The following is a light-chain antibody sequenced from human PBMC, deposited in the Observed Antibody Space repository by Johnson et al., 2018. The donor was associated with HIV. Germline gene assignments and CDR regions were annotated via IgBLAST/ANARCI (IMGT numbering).Light chain of an antibody. CDR3: GTWDNSLGVFYV. V-gene: IGLV1-51*02. J-gene: IGLJ1*01. Sequence: QSVLTQPPSVSAAPGQKVTISCSGSSSNIGNNYVSWYQQLPGTAPKLLIYENNKLPSGIPDRFSGSKSGTSATLGITGLQTGDEADYYCGTWDNSLGVFYVFGTGTKVTFL. CDR2: ENN. CDR1: SSNIGNNY.